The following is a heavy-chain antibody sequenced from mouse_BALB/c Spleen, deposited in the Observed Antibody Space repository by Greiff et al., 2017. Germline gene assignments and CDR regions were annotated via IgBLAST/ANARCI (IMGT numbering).Heavy chain of an antibody. V-gene: IGHV5-17*02. CDR3: ARSTGNYYAMDS. D-gene: IGHD1-1*02. J-gene: IGHJ4*01. CDR2: ISSGSSTI. CDR1: GFTFSSFG. Sequence: EVMLVESGGGLVQPGGSRKLSCAASGFTFSSFGMHWVRQAPEKGLEWVAYISSGSSTIYYADTVKGRFTISRDNPKNTLFLQMTSLRSEDTAMYYCARSTGNYYAMDSWGQGTSVTVSS.